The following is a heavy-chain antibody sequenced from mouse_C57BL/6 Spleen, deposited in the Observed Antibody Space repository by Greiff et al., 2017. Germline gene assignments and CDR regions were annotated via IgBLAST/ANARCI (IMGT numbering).Heavy chain of an antibody. CDR2: IDPSDSYT. CDR3: ARGTYSTGYAMDY. CDR1: GYTFTSYW. J-gene: IGHJ4*01. Sequence: QVQLQQPGAELVMPGASVKLSCKASGYTFTSYWMHWVKQRPGQGLEWIGEIDPSDSYTNYNQKFKGKSTLTVDKSSSTAYMQLSSLTSEDSAVYYCARGTYSTGYAMDYWGQGTSVTVSS. D-gene: IGHD1-1*01. V-gene: IGHV1-69*01.